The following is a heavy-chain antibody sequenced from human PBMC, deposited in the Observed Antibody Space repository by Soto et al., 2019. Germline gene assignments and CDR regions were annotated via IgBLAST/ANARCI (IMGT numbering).Heavy chain of an antibody. D-gene: IGHD2-15*01. Sequence: PSETLSLTCTVSGGSVSSYYWSWIRQPPGKGLEWIGYIYYSGTTNYNPSLKSRVTISVDTSKNQFSLKLNSVTAADTAVYFCARSGYCGGDNCYPAGSTDYWGQGTLVTVSS. CDR1: GGSVSSYY. CDR3: ARSGYCGGDNCYPAGSTDY. J-gene: IGHJ4*02. V-gene: IGHV4-59*02. CDR2: IYYSGTT.